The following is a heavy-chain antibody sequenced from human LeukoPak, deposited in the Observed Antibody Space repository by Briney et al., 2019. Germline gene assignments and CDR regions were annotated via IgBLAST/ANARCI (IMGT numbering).Heavy chain of an antibody. D-gene: IGHD3-10*01. J-gene: IGHJ3*02. CDR1: GFTFSSYA. V-gene: IGHV3-23*01. Sequence: GSLRLSCAASGFTFSSYAMSWVRQAPGNGLEWVSPISGSGGSTYYADSVKGRFTISRDNSKNTLYLQMNSLRAEDTAVYYCAKVLSLLWFGEPGDAFDIWGQGTMVTVSS. CDR2: ISGSGGST. CDR3: AKVLSLLWFGEPGDAFDI.